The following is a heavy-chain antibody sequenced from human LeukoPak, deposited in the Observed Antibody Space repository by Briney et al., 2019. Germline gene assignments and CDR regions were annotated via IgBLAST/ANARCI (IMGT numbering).Heavy chain of an antibody. CDR3: AHGGYSGYDGDY. CDR1: GFTFSSYW. V-gene: IGHV3-74*01. D-gene: IGHD5-12*01. CDR2: INSDGSST. J-gene: IGHJ4*02. Sequence: GGSLRLSCAASGFTFSSYWMHWVRQAPGKGLVWVSRINSDGSSTSYADSVKGRFTISRDNAKNTLYLQMNSLRAEDTAVYYCAHGGYSGYDGDYWGQGTLVTVSS.